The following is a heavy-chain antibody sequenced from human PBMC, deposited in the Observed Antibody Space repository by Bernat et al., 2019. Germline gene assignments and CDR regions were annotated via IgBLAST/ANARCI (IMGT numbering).Heavy chain of an antibody. J-gene: IGHJ4*02. Sequence: QLQLQESGPGLVKPSETLSLTCTVSGGSISSSSYYWGWVRQPPGKGLEWIGSIYYSGSTYYNPSHKSRITIAVDTSKNQFSRKLSSVTAADTAVYYCARGSRLTKYYFDYWGQGTLVTVSS. V-gene: IGHV4-39*01. CDR2: IYYSGST. CDR1: GGSISSSSYY. D-gene: IGHD4-11*01. CDR3: ARGSRLTKYYFDY.